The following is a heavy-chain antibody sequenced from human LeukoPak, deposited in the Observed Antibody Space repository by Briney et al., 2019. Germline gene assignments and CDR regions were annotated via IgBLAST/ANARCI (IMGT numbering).Heavy chain of an antibody. D-gene: IGHD3-16*02. CDR3: ARGRDYVWGSYRRTHYFDY. Sequence: ASVKVSCKASGYTFTSYYMHWVRQAPGQGLEWMGIINPSGGSTSYAQKFQGRVTMTRDTSTSTVYMGLSSLRSEDTAVYYCARGRDYVWGSYRRTHYFDYWGQGTLVTVSS. CDR1: GYTFTSYY. CDR2: INPSGGST. J-gene: IGHJ4*02. V-gene: IGHV1-46*01.